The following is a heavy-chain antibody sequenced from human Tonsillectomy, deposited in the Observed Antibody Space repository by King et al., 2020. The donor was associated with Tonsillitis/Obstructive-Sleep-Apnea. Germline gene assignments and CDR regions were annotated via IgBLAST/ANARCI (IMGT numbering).Heavy chain of an antibody. D-gene: IGHD2-2*01. J-gene: IGHJ4*02. CDR2: INHSGST. CDR1: GGSFSGYY. Sequence: VQLQQWGAGLLKPSETLSLTCAVYGGSFSGYYWSWIRQPPGKGLEWIGEINHSGSTNYNPSLKSRVTISVDTSKNQFSLKLSSVTAADTAVYYCASTADVVPAARACAYWGGGTLVTVSS. CDR3: ASTADVVPAARACAY. V-gene: IGHV4-34*01.